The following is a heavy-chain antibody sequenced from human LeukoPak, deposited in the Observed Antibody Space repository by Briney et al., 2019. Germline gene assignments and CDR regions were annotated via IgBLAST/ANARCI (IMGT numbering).Heavy chain of an antibody. CDR2: IYYSGST. J-gene: IGHJ4*02. V-gene: IGHV4-61*08. CDR1: GGSISSGDYY. CDR3: ARGYSYGPIYYFDY. Sequence: SETLSLTCTVSGGSISSGDYYWSWIRQPPGKGLEWIGYIYYSGSTNYNPSLKSRVTISVDTSKNQFSLKLSSVTAADTAVYYCARGYSYGPIYYFDYWGQGTLVTVSS. D-gene: IGHD5-18*01.